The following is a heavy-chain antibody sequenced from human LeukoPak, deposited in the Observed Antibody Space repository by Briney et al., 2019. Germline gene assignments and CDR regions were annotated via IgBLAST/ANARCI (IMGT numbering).Heavy chain of an antibody. CDR1: GVSISGHY. J-gene: IGHJ4*02. CDR3: ARQPISGWDFDY. V-gene: IGHV4-59*08. Sequence: PSETLSLTCSVSGVSISGHYWSWIRLPPGKGLEWIGYTSHSGNTRYSPSLNSRVTISLDTSKSQFSLTLNSVTAADTAVYYCARQPISGWDFDYWGQGTLVTVSS. CDR2: TSHSGNT. D-gene: IGHD6-19*01.